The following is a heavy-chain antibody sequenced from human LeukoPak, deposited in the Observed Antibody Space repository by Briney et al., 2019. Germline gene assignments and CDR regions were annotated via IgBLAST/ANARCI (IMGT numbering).Heavy chain of an antibody. CDR1: GFTFSRYW. CDR3: ASGAYGMDV. V-gene: IGHV3-7*02. Sequence: PGGSLRLSCAASGFTFSRYWMSWVRQAPGKGLEWVANIKQDGSEKYYVDSVKGRFTISRDNAKKSLYLQMNSLRAEDTAVYYCASGAYGMDVWGQGTTVTVSS. D-gene: IGHD3-10*01. CDR2: IKQDGSEK. J-gene: IGHJ6*02.